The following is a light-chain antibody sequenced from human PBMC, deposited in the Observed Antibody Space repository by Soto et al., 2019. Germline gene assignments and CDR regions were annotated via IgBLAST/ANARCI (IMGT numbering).Light chain of an antibody. Sequence: QSALTQPASVSGSPGQSITISCTGTSSDVGSYNLVSWYQQHPGKVPKLMIYEDSKRPSGVSNRFSGSKSGNTASLTISGLQAEAEADYYCCSYAGGSTVVFGGGTKLTVL. V-gene: IGLV2-23*01. CDR2: EDS. CDR3: CSYAGGSTVV. CDR1: SSDVGSYNL. J-gene: IGLJ2*01.